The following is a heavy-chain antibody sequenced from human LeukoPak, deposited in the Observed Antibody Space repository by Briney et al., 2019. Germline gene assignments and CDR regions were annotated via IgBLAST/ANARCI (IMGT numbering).Heavy chain of an antibody. D-gene: IGHD1-1*01. CDR1: GFTFSNYG. CDR2: LWYDGINR. Sequence: GGSLRLSCAASGFTFSNYGMHGVRQAPGKGLEWVALLWYDGINRNYADSVKGRFTISRDNSNNTVYLHMKSLRAEDTALYYCARDPSGSWNDVGTFDYWGQGTLVSVSS. J-gene: IGHJ4*02. CDR3: ARDPSGSWNDVGTFDY. V-gene: IGHV3-33*01.